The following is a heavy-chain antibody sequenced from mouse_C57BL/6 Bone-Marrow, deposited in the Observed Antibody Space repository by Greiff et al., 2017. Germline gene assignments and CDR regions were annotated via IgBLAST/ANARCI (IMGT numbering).Heavy chain of an antibody. D-gene: IGHD2-1*01. V-gene: IGHV1-59*01. CDR3: ARGNYGNYAWFAY. CDR1: GYTFTSYL. CDR2: IDPSDSYT. J-gene: IGHJ3*01. Sequence: VQLQQPGAELVRPGTSVKLSCKASGYTFTSYLMHWVKQRPGQGLEWIGVIDPSDSYTNYNQKFKGKATLTVDTSSSTAYMQLSSLTSEDSAVYYCARGNYGNYAWFAYWGQGTLVTVSA.